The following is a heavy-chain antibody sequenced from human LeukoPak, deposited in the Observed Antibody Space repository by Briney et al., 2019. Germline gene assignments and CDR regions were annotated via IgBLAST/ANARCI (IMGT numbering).Heavy chain of an antibody. CDR2: IYYRGST. D-gene: IGHD3-22*01. V-gene: IGHV4-59*08. CDR3: ARRAFSSGYYYFDY. J-gene: IGHJ4*02. Sequence: SETLSLTCTVXXGXXXXXXXXXIXXXXXXXXXXIGXIYYRGSTHYNPSLKSRVTISVDTSKNQYSLKLSSVTAADTXVYYCARRAFSSGYYYFDYWGQGTLVTVSS. CDR1: XGXXXXXX.